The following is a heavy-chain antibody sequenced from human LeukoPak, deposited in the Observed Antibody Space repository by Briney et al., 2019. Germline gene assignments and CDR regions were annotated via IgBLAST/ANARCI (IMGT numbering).Heavy chain of an antibody. CDR3: ARVGCTGGSCRPYHYYGMDV. J-gene: IGHJ6*02. V-gene: IGHV3-33*01. CDR1: GFTFSTYG. Sequence: GGSLTLSCAASGFTFSTYGMNWVRQAPGKGLEWRAVIWYDGSNKYYADSVKGRFTISRDNSKNTLYLQMNSLRVEDTAVYYCARVGCTGGSCRPYHYYGMDVWGQGTTVTVSS. D-gene: IGHD2-15*01. CDR2: IWYDGSNK.